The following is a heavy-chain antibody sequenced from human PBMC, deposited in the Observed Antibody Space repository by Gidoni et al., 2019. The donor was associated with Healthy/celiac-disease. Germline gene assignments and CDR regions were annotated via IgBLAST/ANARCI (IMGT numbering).Heavy chain of an antibody. CDR3: AVRFMTTVCFDY. Sequence: EVQLLESGGGLLQPGGSLRITCAASGFTFSSSAMSWVRHAPEKGLEWVSGLRCIGGSTYSADSVKGLFTSSRDNSKNTLYLQMNSLRAEDTAVYYCAVRFMTTVCFDYWGQGTLVTVSS. CDR2: LRCIGGST. CDR1: GFTFSSSA. J-gene: IGHJ4*02. V-gene: IGHV3-23*01. D-gene: IGHD4-17*01.